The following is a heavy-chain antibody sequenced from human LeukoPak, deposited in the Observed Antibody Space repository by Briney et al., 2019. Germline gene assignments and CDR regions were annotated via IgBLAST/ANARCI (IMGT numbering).Heavy chain of an antibody. Sequence: SETLSLTCTVSGGSISSYYWSWIRQPPGKGLEWIGYIYYSGSTNYNPSLKSRVTISVETSKNEFSLKLSSVTAADTAAYYCARSNSGWYPDSWFDPWGQGTLVTVSP. CDR2: IYYSGST. CDR1: GGSISSYY. CDR3: ARSNSGWYPDSWFDP. J-gene: IGHJ5*02. D-gene: IGHD6-19*01. V-gene: IGHV4-59*12.